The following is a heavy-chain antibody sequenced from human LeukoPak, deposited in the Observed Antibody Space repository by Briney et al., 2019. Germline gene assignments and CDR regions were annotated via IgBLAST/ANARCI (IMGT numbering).Heavy chain of an antibody. D-gene: IGHD2-2*01. CDR1: GGSFSGYY. V-gene: IGHV4-34*01. Sequence: PSETLSLTCAVYGGSFSGYYWSWIRQPPGKGLEWIGEINHSGSTNYNPSLKSRVTISVDTSKNQFSLKLSSVTAADTAVYYCARVRRYQLLPKYFDYWGQGTLVTVSS. CDR2: INHSGST. CDR3: ARVRRYQLLPKYFDY. J-gene: IGHJ4*02.